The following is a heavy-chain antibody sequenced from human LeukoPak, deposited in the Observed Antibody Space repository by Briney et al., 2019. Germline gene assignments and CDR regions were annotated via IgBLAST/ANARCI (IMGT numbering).Heavy chain of an antibody. CDR2: INHSGST. D-gene: IGHD3-22*01. Sequence: PSETLSLTCAVYGGSFSGYYWSWIRQPPGKGLEWIGEINHSGSTNYNPSLKSRVTISVDTSKNQFSLKLSSVTAADTAVYYCARFGPLKGYCSSTSCSPYYYDSSGYQYYFDYWGQGTLVTVSS. J-gene: IGHJ4*02. CDR1: GGSFSGYY. V-gene: IGHV4-34*01. CDR3: ARFGPLKGYCSSTSCSPYYYDSSGYQYYFDY.